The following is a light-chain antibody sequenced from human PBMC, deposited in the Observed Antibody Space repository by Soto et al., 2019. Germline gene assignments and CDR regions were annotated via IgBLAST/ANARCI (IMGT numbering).Light chain of an antibody. CDR2: TTN. CDR3: LLYYGGAWV. J-gene: IGLJ3*02. Sequence: QAVVTQEPSLTVSPGGTVTLTCASSTGPVTSINYPNWFQQKPGQAPRALIYTTNNKHSWTPARFSDSLLGDKGALTLSGVQPEDEADYYCLLYYGGAWVFGGGTQLTVL. V-gene: IGLV7-43*01. CDR1: TGPVTSINY.